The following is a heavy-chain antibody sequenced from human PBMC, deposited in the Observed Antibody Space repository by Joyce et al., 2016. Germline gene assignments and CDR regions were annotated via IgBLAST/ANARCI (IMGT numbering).Heavy chain of an antibody. CDR2: LYHMGST. D-gene: IGHD1-26*01. V-gene: IGHV4-31*03. CDR1: GDTISSGGYY. CDR3: ASSAGSYSQFDY. Sequence: QVQLQESGPGLVRPSQTLSLTCNVSGDTISSGGYYWSWIRQHPGKGLEWLGYLYHMGSTLYNPSLESRLTISVDMSKNQFFLNLNSVTAADTAVYYCASSAGSYSQFDYWGQGTLVTVSS. J-gene: IGHJ4*02.